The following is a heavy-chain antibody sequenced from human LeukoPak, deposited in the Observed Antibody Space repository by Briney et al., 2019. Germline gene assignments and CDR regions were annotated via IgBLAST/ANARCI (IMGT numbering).Heavy chain of an antibody. D-gene: IGHD2-15*01. CDR3: ATWGGERDIVVVVGKFDY. J-gene: IGHJ4*02. CDR2: IKQDGSEK. CDR1: GFTFSSYW. Sequence: GGSLRLSCAASGFTFSSYWMSWVRQAPGKGLEWVANIKQDGSEKYYVDSVKGRFTISRDNAKNSLYLQMNSLRAEDTAVYYCATWGGERDIVVVVGKFDYWGQGTLVTVSS. V-gene: IGHV3-7*01.